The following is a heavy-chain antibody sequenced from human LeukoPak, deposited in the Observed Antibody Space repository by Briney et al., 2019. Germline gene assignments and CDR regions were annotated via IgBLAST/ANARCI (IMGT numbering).Heavy chain of an antibody. CDR2: ISPNSGGT. CDR1: GYTFTGYY. CDR3: ARDPNTNYYSNNFDY. D-gene: IGHD3-22*01. V-gene: IGHV1-2*02. J-gene: IGHJ4*02. Sequence: GASVKVSCKASGYTFTGYYIQWLRQAPGQGLEWMGWISPNSGGTKYAQKFQGRVTMTRDTSISTAYMEVSRLRSDDTAVYYCARDPNTNYYSNNFDYWGQGTLVTVSS.